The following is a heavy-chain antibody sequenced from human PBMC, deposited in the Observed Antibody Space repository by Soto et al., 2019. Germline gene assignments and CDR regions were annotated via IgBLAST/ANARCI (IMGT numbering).Heavy chain of an antibody. CDR2: IDWDDDK. CDR3: ARDSIAARPYYYYGMDV. J-gene: IGHJ6*02. Sequence: SGPTLVNPTQTLTLTCTFSGFSLSTSGMCVSWIRQPPGKALEWLALIDWDDDKYYSTSLKTRLTISKDTSKNQVVLTMTNMDPVDTATYYCARDSIAARPYYYYGMDVWGQGTTVTVSS. CDR1: GFSLSTSGMC. D-gene: IGHD6-6*01. V-gene: IGHV2-70*01.